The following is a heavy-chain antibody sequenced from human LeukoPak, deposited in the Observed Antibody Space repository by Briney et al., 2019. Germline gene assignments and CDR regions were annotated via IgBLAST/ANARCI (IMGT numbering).Heavy chain of an antibody. V-gene: IGHV4-39*01. D-gene: IGHD1-26*01. CDR3: ARHLVGATRFDY. CDR2: IYYSGST. Sequence: SETLSLTCTVSGGSISSSSYYWGWIRQPPGKGLEWIGSIYYSGSTYYNPSLKSRVTISVDTSKNQFSLKLSSVTAADTAVYYCARHLVGATRFDYWGQGTLVTVSS. CDR1: GGSISSSSYY. J-gene: IGHJ4*02.